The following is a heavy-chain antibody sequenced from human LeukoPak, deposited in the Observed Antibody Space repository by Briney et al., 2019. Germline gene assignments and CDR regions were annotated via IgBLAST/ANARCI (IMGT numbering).Heavy chain of an antibody. CDR1: GFTFSNAW. J-gene: IGHJ4*02. Sequence: GGSLRLSCAASGFTFSNAWMSWVRQAPGKGLEWVANIKQDGSEKYYVDSVKGRFTISRDNAKNSLYLQMNSLRAEDTAVYYCARDLDYWGQGTLVTVSS. CDR3: ARDLDY. V-gene: IGHV3-7*01. CDR2: IKQDGSEK.